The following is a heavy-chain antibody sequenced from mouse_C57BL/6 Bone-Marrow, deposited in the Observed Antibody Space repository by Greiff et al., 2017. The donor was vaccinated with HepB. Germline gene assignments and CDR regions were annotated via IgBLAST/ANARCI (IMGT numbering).Heavy chain of an antibody. D-gene: IGHD1-2*01. J-gene: IGHJ2*01. CDR3: ARGASFPRSYFDY. CDR1: GYAFTNYL. CDR2: INPGSGGT. Sequence: QVQLQQSGAELVRPGTSVKVSCKASGYAFTNYLIEWVKQRPGQGLEWIGVINPGSGGTNYNEKFKGKATLTADKSSSTAYMQLSSLTSEDSAVYVCARGASFPRSYFDYWGQGTTLTVSS. V-gene: IGHV1-54*01.